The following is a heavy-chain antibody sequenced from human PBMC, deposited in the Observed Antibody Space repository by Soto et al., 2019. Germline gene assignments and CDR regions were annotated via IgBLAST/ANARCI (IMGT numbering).Heavy chain of an antibody. CDR2: ISTSGSTI. J-gene: IGHJ4*02. Sequence: EVQLVESGGDLVQPGGPLRLSCAASGFTFSRYEMNWVRQAPGKGLEWISYISTSGSTIYYADSVKGRFTISRDNAKNSLYLQMNSLRAEDTAVYYCARELAAAGSFEYWGQGTLVTVSS. CDR1: GFTFSRYE. D-gene: IGHD6-13*01. V-gene: IGHV3-48*03. CDR3: ARELAAAGSFEY.